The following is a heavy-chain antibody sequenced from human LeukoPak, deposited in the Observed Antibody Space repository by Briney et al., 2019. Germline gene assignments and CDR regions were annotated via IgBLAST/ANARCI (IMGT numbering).Heavy chain of an antibody. Sequence: GASVKVSCKASGYTFTSYGISWVRQAPGQGLEWMGWISAYNGNTNYAQKLQGRVTVTTDTSTSTAYMELRRLRSDDTAVYYCARVRTIFGGYFDYWGQGALVTVSS. CDR1: GYTFTSYG. CDR2: ISAYNGNT. CDR3: ARVRTIFGGYFDY. J-gene: IGHJ4*02. V-gene: IGHV1-18*01. D-gene: IGHD3-3*01.